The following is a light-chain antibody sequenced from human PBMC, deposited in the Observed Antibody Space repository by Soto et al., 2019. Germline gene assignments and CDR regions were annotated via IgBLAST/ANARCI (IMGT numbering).Light chain of an antibody. CDR2: GAS. J-gene: IGKJ5*01. V-gene: IGKV3-15*01. CDR1: QSVSGN. CDR3: QQYNSWPPVT. Sequence: EIVMTQSPATLSVSPGERATLSFRASQSVSGNLAWYQQKPGQAPRLLIYGASTRATGVPARFSGSGSGTGFTLTISSLQSEDFAVYYCQQYNSWPPVTFGQGTRLEIK.